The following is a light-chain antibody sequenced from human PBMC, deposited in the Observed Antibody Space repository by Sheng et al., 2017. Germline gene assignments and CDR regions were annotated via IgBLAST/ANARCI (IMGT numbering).Light chain of an antibody. V-gene: IGKV3-15*01. CDR1: QNIDTN. CDR3: QHFDNWPVT. J-gene: IGKJ5*01. Sequence: EIVMTQSPASLSVSPGERAALSCRASQNIDTNIAWYQQKPGQAPRLLIYAASTRATGIPARFGGGGSGTEFTLTISSLQSEDFAVYYCQHFDNWPVTFGQGTRLEIK. CDR2: AAS.